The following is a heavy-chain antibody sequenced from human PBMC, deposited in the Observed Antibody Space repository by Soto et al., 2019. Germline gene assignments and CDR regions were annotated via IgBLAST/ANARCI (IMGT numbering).Heavy chain of an antibody. CDR3: ARATDYGGRPYAFDI. CDR1: GGTFSSYA. Sequence: SVKVSCKASGGTFSSYAISWVRQAPGQGLEWMGGIIPIFGTANYAQKFQGRVTITADESTSTAYMELSSLRSEDTAVYYCARATDYGGRPYAFDIWGQGTMVTVSS. CDR2: IIPIFGTA. D-gene: IGHD4-17*01. J-gene: IGHJ3*02. V-gene: IGHV1-69*13.